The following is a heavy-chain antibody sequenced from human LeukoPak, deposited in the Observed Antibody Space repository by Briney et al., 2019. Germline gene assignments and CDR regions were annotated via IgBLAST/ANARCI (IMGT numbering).Heavy chain of an antibody. J-gene: IGHJ4*02. CDR2: ISDIGSI. V-gene: IGHV4-59*08. D-gene: IGHD2-8*02. CDR3: AGHHPRNTVGF. Sequence: ASETLSLTCTVSGGSISSYYWSWIRQPPGKGLEWIAYISDIGSINYNPFLKSRVTTSLDTSKNQFSLKLSSVTAADTAVYYCAGHHPRNTVGFWGQGTLVTVSS. CDR1: GGSISSYY.